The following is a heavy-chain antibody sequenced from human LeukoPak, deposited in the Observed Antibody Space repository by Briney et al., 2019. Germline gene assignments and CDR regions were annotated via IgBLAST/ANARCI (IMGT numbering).Heavy chain of an antibody. CDR1: GGTFSSYA. CDR3: ARGPMIVVVRFDY. V-gene: IGHV1-69*05. Sequence: SVTVSCKASGGTFSSYAISWVRQAPGQGLEWVGRIIPIFGTANYAQKLQGRVTITTDESTSTAYMELSSLRSEDTAAYYCARGPMIVVVRFDYWGQGTLVTVSS. CDR2: IIPIFGTA. D-gene: IGHD3-22*01. J-gene: IGHJ4*02.